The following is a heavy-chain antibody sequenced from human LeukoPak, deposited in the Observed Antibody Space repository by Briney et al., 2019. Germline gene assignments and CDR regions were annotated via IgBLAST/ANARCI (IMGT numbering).Heavy chain of an antibody. V-gene: IGHV1-2*02. J-gene: IGHJ4*02. D-gene: IGHD6-6*01. CDR2: INPNSGGT. Sequence: GASVKVSCKASGYTFTGYYMHWVRQAPGQGLEWMGWINPNSGGTNYAQKFQGRVTMTRDTSISTAYMELSSLRSEDTAVYYCARASDYSSSPLSFDYWGQGTLVTVSS. CDR3: ARASDYSSSPLSFDY. CDR1: GYTFTGYY.